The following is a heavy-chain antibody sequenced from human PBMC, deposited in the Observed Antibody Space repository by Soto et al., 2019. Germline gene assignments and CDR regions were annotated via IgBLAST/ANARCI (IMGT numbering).Heavy chain of an antibody. Sequence: AGESLKISCKGSGYSFTSYWISWVRQMPGKGLEWMGRIDPSDSYTNYSPSLQGHVTISADKSISTAYLQWSSLKASDTAMYYCAIGTRGGSYYGMDVWGQGISVTVSS. CDR1: GYSFTSYW. CDR3: AIGTRGGSYYGMDV. CDR2: IDPSDSYT. J-gene: IGHJ6*02. V-gene: IGHV5-10-1*01. D-gene: IGHD5-12*01.